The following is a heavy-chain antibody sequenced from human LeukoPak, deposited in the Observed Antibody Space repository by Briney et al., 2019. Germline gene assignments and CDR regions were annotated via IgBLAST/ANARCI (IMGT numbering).Heavy chain of an antibody. V-gene: IGHV3-11*04. CDR2: ISSSGSTI. D-gene: IGHD3-10*01. CDR1: GFTFSDYY. Sequence: GGSLRLSCAASGFTFSDYYMSWIRQAPGKGLEWVSYISSSGSTIYYADSVKGRFTISRDNAKNTLYLQMNSLRAEDTAVYYCAKKARGGSGSYFNWFDPWGQGTLVTVSS. CDR3: AKKARGGSGSYFNWFDP. J-gene: IGHJ5*02.